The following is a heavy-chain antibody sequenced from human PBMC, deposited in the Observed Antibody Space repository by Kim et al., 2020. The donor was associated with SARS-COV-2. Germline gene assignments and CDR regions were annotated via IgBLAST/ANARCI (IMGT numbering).Heavy chain of an antibody. V-gene: IGHV4-39*01. CDR2: T. Sequence: TYHTPSRKSRVPIPVDTSTNQFSLMLSSVTAADTAVYYCASSGETTDFDYWGQGTLVTVSS. D-gene: IGHD4-17*01. CDR3: ASSGETTDFDY. J-gene: IGHJ4*02.